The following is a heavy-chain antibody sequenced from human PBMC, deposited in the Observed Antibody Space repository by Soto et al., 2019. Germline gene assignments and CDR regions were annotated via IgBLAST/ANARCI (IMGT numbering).Heavy chain of an antibody. CDR2: IWYDGSNK. D-gene: IGHD6-13*01. CDR3: ARVRVAAAGKRTIYYYGMDV. CDR1: GFTFSSYG. Sequence: GSLRLSCAASGFTFSSYGMHWVRQAPGKGLEWVAVIWYDGSNKYYADSVKGRFTISRDNSKNTLYLQMNSLRAEDTAVYYCARVRVAAAGKRTIYYYGMDVWGQGTTVTVSS. J-gene: IGHJ6*02. V-gene: IGHV3-33*01.